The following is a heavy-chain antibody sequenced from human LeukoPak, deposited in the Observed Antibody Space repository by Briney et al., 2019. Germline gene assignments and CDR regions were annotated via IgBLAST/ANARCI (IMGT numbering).Heavy chain of an antibody. V-gene: IGHV4-59*01. J-gene: IGHJ2*01. CDR3: ARSSGVNWYFDL. CDR1: GGSISSYY. D-gene: IGHD2-8*01. CDR2: IYYSGST. Sequence: SETLSLTCTVSGGSISSYYWSWLRQPPGKGLEWIGYIYYSGSTNYNPSLKSRVTISVDTSKNQFSLKLSSVTAADTAVYYCARSSGVNWYFDLWGRGTLVTVSS.